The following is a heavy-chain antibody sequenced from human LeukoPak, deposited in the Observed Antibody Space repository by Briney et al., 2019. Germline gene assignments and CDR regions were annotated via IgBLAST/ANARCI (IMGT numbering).Heavy chain of an antibody. CDR2: IGTAGDT. CDR1: GFTFSSYD. CDR3: ARSPYSSSPHDYYYYYMDV. J-gene: IGHJ6*03. Sequence: PGGSLRLSCAASGFTFSSYDMHWVRQATGKGLEWVSAIGTAGDTYYADSVKGRFTISRDNSKNTLYLQMNSLRAEDTAVYYCARSPYSSSPHDYYYYYMDVWGKGTTVTVSS. V-gene: IGHV3-13*01. D-gene: IGHD6-13*01.